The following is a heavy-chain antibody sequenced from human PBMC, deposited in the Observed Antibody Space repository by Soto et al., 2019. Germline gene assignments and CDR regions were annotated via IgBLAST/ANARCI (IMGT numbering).Heavy chain of an antibody. Sequence: QVQLQESGPGLVKPSQTLSLTCSVSGGSISSGGYYWNWIRQHPGKGLEWIGYIYYSGSTYYNPSLKSRVTISVDTSKNQFSLYLSSVTAADTAVYYCARETRGYGSGSLGFDYWGQGTLVTVSS. V-gene: IGHV4-31*03. CDR2: IYYSGST. CDR1: GGSISSGGYY. J-gene: IGHJ4*02. D-gene: IGHD3-10*01. CDR3: ARETRGYGSGSLGFDY.